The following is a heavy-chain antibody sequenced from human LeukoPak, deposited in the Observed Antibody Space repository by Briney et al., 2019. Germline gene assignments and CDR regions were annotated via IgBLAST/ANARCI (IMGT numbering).Heavy chain of an antibody. Sequence: GSSVKVSCKASGGTFSSYAISWVRQAPGQGLEWMGRIIPIFGIAYYAQKFQGRVTITADKSTSTAYMELSSLRSEDTAVYYCARDVLPRGFDPWGQGTLVTVSS. D-gene: IGHD3-10*01. CDR1: GGTFSSYA. CDR3: ARDVLPRGFDP. CDR2: IIPIFGIA. V-gene: IGHV1-69*04. J-gene: IGHJ5*02.